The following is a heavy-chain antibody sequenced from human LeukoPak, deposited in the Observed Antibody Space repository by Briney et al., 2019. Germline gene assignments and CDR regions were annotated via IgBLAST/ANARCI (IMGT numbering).Heavy chain of an antibody. J-gene: IGHJ4*02. CDR1: GGSFSGHY. Sequence: SETLSLTCAVYGGSFSGHYWTWIRQPPGKGLEWIGEINHSGSTNYNPSLKSRVTISVDTSKNQFSLKVSSVTAADTAVYYCALDLNSGWSLDYWGQGTLVTVSS. V-gene: IGHV4-34*01. CDR2: INHSGST. D-gene: IGHD6-19*01. CDR3: ALDLNSGWSLDY.